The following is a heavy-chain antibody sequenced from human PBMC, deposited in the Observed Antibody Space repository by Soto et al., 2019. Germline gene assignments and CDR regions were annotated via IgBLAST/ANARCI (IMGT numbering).Heavy chain of an antibody. J-gene: IGHJ4*02. V-gene: IGHV1-18*01. Sequence: QVQLVQSGAEVKKPGASVKVSCKASGYTFTSYGISWVRQAPGQGLEWMGWISAYNGNTNYAQKLPGRVTMTTDTSTSTAYMELRSLRSDDTAVYYCARDLVTGYSSGPHLFDYWGQGTLVTVSS. CDR2: ISAYNGNT. CDR1: GYTFTSYG. CDR3: ARDLVTGYSSGPHLFDY. D-gene: IGHD6-19*01.